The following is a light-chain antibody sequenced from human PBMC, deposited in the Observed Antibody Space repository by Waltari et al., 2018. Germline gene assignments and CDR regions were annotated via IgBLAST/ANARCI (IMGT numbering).Light chain of an antibody. J-gene: IGKJ2*01. V-gene: IGKV3-15*01. CDR1: QSVSGN. CDR2: GAS. CDR3: QQYNDWPQT. Sequence: IVMTQSPATLSVSPGERVTLSCRARQSVSGNLAWYQQQPGQAPRLLMYGASTRAAGVPTRFSGSGSGTEFTVTISSLQSEDFAVYYCQQYNDWPQTFGQGTKLETK.